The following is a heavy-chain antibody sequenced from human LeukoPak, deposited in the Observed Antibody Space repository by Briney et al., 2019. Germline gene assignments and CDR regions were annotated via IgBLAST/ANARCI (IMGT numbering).Heavy chain of an antibody. Sequence: GGSLRLSCAASGFTFSSYAMHWVRQAPGKGLEWVAVISYDGSNKYYADSVKGRFTISRDNTKNTLYLQMNSLRAEDTAVYYCAKGPRPTEVVPANYFDYWGQGTLVTVSS. J-gene: IGHJ4*02. CDR1: GFTFSSYA. CDR2: ISYDGSNK. CDR3: AKGPRPTEVVPANYFDY. D-gene: IGHD2-2*01. V-gene: IGHV3-30-3*01.